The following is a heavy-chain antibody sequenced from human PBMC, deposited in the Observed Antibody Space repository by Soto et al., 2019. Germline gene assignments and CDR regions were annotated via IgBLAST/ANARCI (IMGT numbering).Heavy chain of an antibody. CDR1: GGTFSSYA. J-gene: IGHJ6*02. CDR2: IIPIFGTA. D-gene: IGHD3-3*01. CDR3: ARATCDFWSGYYAAVSYYYYGMDV. Sequence: SVKVSCKASGGTFSSYAISWVRQAPGQGLEWMGGIIPIFGTANYAQKFQGRVTITADKSTSTAYMELSSLRSEDTAVYYCARATCDFWSGYYAAVSYYYYGMDVWGRGTTVTVSS. V-gene: IGHV1-69*06.